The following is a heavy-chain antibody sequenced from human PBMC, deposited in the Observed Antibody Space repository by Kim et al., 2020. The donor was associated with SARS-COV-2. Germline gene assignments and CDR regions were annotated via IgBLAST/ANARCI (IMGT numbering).Heavy chain of an antibody. J-gene: IGHJ4*02. D-gene: IGHD2-2*01. V-gene: IGHV4-39*02. CDR1: GGSISSSSYY. Sequence: SETLSLTCTVSGGSISSSSYYWGWIRQPPGKGLEWIGSIYYSGSTYYNPSLKSRVTISVDTSKNQFSLKLSSVTAADTAVYYCAREDIVVVPALYYFDYWGQGTLVTVSS. CDR2: IYYSGST. CDR3: AREDIVVVPALYYFDY.